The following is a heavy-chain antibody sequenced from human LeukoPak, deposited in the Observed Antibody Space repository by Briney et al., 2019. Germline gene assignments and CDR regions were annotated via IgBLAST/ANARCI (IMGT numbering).Heavy chain of an antibody. CDR1: GFTLGSYW. CDR2: INSDGSST. CDR3: ARDRYYDTSGVYYFDY. Sequence: GGSLRLSCAASGFTLGSYWMHWVRQAPGKGLVWVSRINSDGSSTTYADSVKGRFTISRDNAKNTLYLEMNSLRAEDTAVYYCARDRYYDTSGVYYFDYWGQGTLVTVSS. V-gene: IGHV3-74*03. J-gene: IGHJ4*02. D-gene: IGHD3-22*01.